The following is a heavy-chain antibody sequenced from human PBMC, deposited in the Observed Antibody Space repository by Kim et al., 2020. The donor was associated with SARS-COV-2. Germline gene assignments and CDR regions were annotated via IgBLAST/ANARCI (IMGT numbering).Heavy chain of an antibody. CDR3: AKGVVVKASYYYGMDV. CDR1: GFTFSNYA. CDR2: ISGSGGST. Sequence: GGSLRLSCAASGFTFSNYAMSWVRQAPGKGLEWVSAISGSGGSTYYADSVKGRFTISRDNSKNTLYLQMNSLRAEDTAVYYCAKGVVVKASYYYGMDVWGQETTVTVSS. J-gene: IGHJ6*02. D-gene: IGHD2-15*01. V-gene: IGHV3-23*01.